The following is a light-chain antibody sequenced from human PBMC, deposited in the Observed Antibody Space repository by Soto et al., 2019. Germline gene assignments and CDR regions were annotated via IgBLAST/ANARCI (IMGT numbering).Light chain of an antibody. CDR2: GAY. V-gene: IGKV3-15*01. Sequence: EILMTQSPATLSVSPGERATLSCRASQSVSNYLAWYQQIPGQPPRLLIYGAYTRATGIPARFSGSGSGTEFTLTISSLQSEDFAVYYCQQYNNWPRTFGQGTKVDIK. CDR1: QSVSNY. CDR3: QQYNNWPRT. J-gene: IGKJ1*01.